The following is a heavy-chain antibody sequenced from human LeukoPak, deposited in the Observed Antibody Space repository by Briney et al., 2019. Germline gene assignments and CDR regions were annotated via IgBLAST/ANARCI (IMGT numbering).Heavy chain of an antibody. CDR3: ARGIWPTTVTAYYLDY. J-gene: IGHJ4*02. CDR2: VDAGNGRT. V-gene: IGHV1-3*03. CDR1: GYDFTKYA. Sequence: ASVKVSCKASGYDFTKYAVQWVRQAPGQRLEWMGWVDAGNGRTKYSQDFQGRVTITRDTSARIAYMELSSLTSDDISVYYCARGIWPTTVTAYYLDYWGQGTLVTVSS. D-gene: IGHD4-17*01.